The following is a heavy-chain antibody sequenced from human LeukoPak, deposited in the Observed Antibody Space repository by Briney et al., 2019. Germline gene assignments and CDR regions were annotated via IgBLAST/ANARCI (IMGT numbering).Heavy chain of an antibody. CDR1: GFTFSSYA. CDR2: ISGSGGST. V-gene: IGHV3-23*01. CDR3: AKRQMATKTFDY. J-gene: IGHJ4*02. D-gene: IGHD5-24*01. Sequence: PGGSLRLSCAASGFTFSSYAMSWVRQAPGKGLEWVSAISGSGGSTYYADSVKGRFTISRDNSKNTLYLQMNSLRAEDRAVYYCAKRQMATKTFDYWGQGTLVTVSS.